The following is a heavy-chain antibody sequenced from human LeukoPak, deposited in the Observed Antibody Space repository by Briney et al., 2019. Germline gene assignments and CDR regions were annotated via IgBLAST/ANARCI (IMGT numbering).Heavy chain of an antibody. Sequence: PGGSLRLSCAASGFTMRNHWMSWVRQAPGKGLEWVGRIKSKTDGGTTDYAAPVKGRFTISRGDSKNTLYLQMNSLKTEDTAVYYCTTAPIQLWCFHWGQGTLVTVSS. J-gene: IGHJ4*02. CDR1: GFTMRNHW. CDR3: TTAPIQLWCFH. D-gene: IGHD5-18*01. V-gene: IGHV3-15*01. CDR2: IKSKTDGGTT.